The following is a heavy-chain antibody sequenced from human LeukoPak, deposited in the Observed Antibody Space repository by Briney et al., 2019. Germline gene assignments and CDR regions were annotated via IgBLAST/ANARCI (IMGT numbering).Heavy chain of an antibody. Sequence: GRSLRLSCAASGFTFDDYAMHWVRQAPGKGLEWVAVISYDGSNKYYADSVKGRFTISRDNSKNTLYLQMNSLRAEDTAVYYCARCGGGDCYSDYWGQGTLVTVSS. V-gene: IGHV3-30-3*01. J-gene: IGHJ4*02. D-gene: IGHD2-21*02. CDR1: GFTFDDYA. CDR2: ISYDGSNK. CDR3: ARCGGGDCYSDY.